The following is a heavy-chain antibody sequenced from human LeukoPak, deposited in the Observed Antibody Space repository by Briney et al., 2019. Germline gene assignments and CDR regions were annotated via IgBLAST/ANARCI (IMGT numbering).Heavy chain of an antibody. CDR1: GFTVRSYS. CDR3: ARELLATTNPYYFDY. CDR2: ISSSSSYI. V-gene: IGHV3-21*01. Sequence: GGSLRLSCAASGFTVRSYSMNSVRQAPGKGLEWVSSISSSSSYIYYADSVKGRFTISRDNATNSLFLQMNSLRAEDTAVYYCARELLATTNPYYFDYWGQGTLVTVSS. J-gene: IGHJ4*02. D-gene: IGHD5-12*01.